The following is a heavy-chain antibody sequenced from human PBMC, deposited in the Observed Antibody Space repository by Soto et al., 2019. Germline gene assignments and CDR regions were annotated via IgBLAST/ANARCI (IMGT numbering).Heavy chain of an antibody. CDR3: ARDPAYCGGDCYFSRAFDI. V-gene: IGHV1-18*01. D-gene: IGHD2-21*02. CDR2: ISAYNGNT. J-gene: IGHJ3*02. Sequence: ASVKVSCKASGYTFTSYGISWVRQAPGQGLEWMGWISAYNGNTNYAQKLQGRVTMTIDTSTSTAYMELRSLRSDDTAVYYCARDPAYCGGDCYFSRAFDIWGQGTMVTVSS. CDR1: GYTFTSYG.